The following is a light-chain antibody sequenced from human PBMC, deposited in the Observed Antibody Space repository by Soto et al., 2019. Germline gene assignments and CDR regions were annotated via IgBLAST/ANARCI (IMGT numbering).Light chain of an antibody. CDR2: TNN. Sequence: QPVLTQPPSASGTPGQRIILSCSGSTSNIESHSVNWYQQVPGTAPKLLIITNNQRPSGVPDRFSGSKSGASASLAISGLQSEDEVTYYCATWDDGRKVVFGTGTKVTVL. V-gene: IGLV1-44*01. CDR1: TSNIESHS. CDR3: ATWDDGRKVV. J-gene: IGLJ1*01.